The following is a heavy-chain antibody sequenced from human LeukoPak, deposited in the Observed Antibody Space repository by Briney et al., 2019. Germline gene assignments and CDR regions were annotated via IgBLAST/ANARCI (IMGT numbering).Heavy chain of an antibody. CDR3: AEYGMDV. J-gene: IGHJ6*02. CDR2: INHSGST. V-gene: IGHV4-34*01. CDR1: GGSFSGYY. Sequence: SETLSLTCAVYGGSFSGYYWGWIRQPPGKGLEWIGEINHSGSTNYNPSLKSRVTISVDTSKNQFSLKLSSVTAADTAVYYCAEYGMDVWGQGTTVTVSS.